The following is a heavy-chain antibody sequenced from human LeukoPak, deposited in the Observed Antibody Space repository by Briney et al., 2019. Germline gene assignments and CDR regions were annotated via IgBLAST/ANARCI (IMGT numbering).Heavy chain of an antibody. V-gene: IGHV3-21*01. Sequence: GGSLRLSYAASGFTFSSYSMNWVRQAPGKGLEWVSSISSSSSYIYYADSVKGRFTISRDNAKNSLYLQMNSLRAEDTAVYYCARASSPYYGMDVWGQGTTVTVSS. CDR2: ISSSSSYI. J-gene: IGHJ6*02. CDR1: GFTFSSYS. CDR3: ARASSPYYGMDV.